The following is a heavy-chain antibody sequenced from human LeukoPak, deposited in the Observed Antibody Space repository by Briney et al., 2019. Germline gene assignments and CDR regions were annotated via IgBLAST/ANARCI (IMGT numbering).Heavy chain of an antibody. CDR3: ARGLYSSVWYFDY. CDR1: RFTISSNY. Sequence: GASLRLSCAASRFTISSNYMSWVRQAPGKGLDWVSVISSGGSTYYSDSVKGRFTISRDNSKNTLYLQMNTLRAEDTAVYYCARGLYSSVWYFDYWGQGTLVTASS. CDR2: ISSGGST. V-gene: IGHV3-66*01. D-gene: IGHD6-19*01. J-gene: IGHJ4*02.